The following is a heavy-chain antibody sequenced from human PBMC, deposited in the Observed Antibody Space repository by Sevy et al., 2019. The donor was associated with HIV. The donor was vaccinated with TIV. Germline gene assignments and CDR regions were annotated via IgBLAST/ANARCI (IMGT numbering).Heavy chain of an antibody. V-gene: IGHV3-30*09. CDR3: ALERLSSDVAEYFQN. CDR2: VSYDGSNT. CDR1: GFTFRSFS. Sequence: GGSLRLSCAASGFTFRSFSMHWVRQAPGKWLEWVTTVSYDGSNTYYADSVKGRFAVFRDNSRNLLNLQMNNLRPEDTAVYYCALERLSSDVAEYFQNWGQSTSVTVSS. J-gene: IGHJ1*01. D-gene: IGHD1-1*01.